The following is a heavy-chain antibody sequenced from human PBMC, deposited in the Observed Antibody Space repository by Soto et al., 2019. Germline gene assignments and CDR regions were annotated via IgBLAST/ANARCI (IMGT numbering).Heavy chain of an antibody. D-gene: IGHD1-1*01. CDR2: IYSSGRT. CDR1: GGSISSYY. J-gene: IGHJ3*02. Sequence: QVQLQASGPGLVKPSETLSLTCTVSGGSISSYYWNWFRQPPGKGLEWMGYIYSSGRTNYNPSHKSRVTMSVDTCMDPFSLKLSSLSAADTAVYSGARRETGTDAFDMWGEGTTVAVSS. CDR3: ARRETGTDAFDM. V-gene: IGHV4-59*08.